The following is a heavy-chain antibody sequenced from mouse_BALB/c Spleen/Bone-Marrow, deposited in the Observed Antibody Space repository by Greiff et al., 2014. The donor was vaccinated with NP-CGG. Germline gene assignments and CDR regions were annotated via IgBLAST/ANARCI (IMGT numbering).Heavy chain of an antibody. CDR1: GFSFTSYG. J-gene: IGHJ1*01. V-gene: IGHV2-3*01. Sequence: QVQLQQSGPGLVAPSQSLSITCTVSGFSFTSYGVSWVRQPPGKGLEWLGVIWGDGSTNYHSALISRLSICKDNSTSQVFLKLXRXXXXXTATYYCAKRAYGSEGWYFDVWGAGTTVTVSS. D-gene: IGHD1-1*01. CDR3: AKRAYGSEGWYFDV. CDR2: IWGDGST.